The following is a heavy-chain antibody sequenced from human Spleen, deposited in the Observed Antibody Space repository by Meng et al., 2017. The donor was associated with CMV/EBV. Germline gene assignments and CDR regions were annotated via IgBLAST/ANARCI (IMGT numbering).Heavy chain of an antibody. D-gene: IGHD3-3*01. V-gene: IGHV3-23*01. CDR2: LSGSGGGT. CDR1: GFTFSNYA. CDR3: AKGPTDFWSGYYIVS. Sequence: GGSLRLSCAASGFTFSNYAMSWVRQAPGKGLEWVSALSGSGGGTYYADSVKGRFTISRDNSKNTLYLQMNSLRAEDTAVYYCAKGPTDFWSGYYIVSWGQGTLVTVSS. J-gene: IGHJ5*02.